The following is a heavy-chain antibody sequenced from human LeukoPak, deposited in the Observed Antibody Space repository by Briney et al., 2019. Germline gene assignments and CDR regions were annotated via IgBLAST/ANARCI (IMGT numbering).Heavy chain of an antibody. CDR1: GYSFTSYW. CDR2: IYPGDSDT. V-gene: IGHV5-51*01. J-gene: IGHJ3*02. D-gene: IGHD6-13*01. CDR3: ARRSSSRWYSWGGAFDI. Sequence: GESLKISCKGSGYSFTSYWIGWVRQMPGKGLEWMGIIYPGDSDTRYSPSFQGQVTISADKSISTAYLQWSSLKASDTAMYYCARRSSSRWYSWGGAFDIWGQGTMVTVSS.